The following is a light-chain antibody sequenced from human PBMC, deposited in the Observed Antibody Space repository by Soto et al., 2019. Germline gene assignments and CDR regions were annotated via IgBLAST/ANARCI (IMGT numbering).Light chain of an antibody. Sequence: EIVLTQSPATLSLSPGERATLSCRASQSVSSYLAWYQQKPGQAPRLLIYDASNRATGIPARLRGSGSGTAFTLTISSLEPEDFAVYYCQQRSNWPIPFGQGTRLEIK. CDR3: QQRSNWPIP. J-gene: IGKJ5*01. CDR1: QSVSSY. CDR2: DAS. V-gene: IGKV3-11*01.